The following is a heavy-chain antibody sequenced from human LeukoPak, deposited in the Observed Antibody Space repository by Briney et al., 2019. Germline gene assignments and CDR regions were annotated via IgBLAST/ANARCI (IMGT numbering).Heavy chain of an antibody. D-gene: IGHD2-15*01. Sequence: GASVKVSCKTSGYTFTGYYMHWVRQAPGQGLEWMGWINPSTGGTSYAQKFQGRVTMTRDTSITTAYMELSGLRAEDTAVYYCARSAVGAATPAGYWGQGTLVTVSS. CDR1: GYTFTGYY. CDR2: INPSTGGT. J-gene: IGHJ4*02. CDR3: ARSAVGAATPAGY. V-gene: IGHV1-2*02.